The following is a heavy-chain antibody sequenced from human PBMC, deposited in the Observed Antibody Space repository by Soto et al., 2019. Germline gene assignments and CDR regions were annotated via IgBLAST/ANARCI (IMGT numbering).Heavy chain of an antibody. CDR1: GYTFTSYY. CDR2: INPSGGST. CDR3: ARDPFLGSTYYYDSSGYRGFDP. D-gene: IGHD3-22*01. V-gene: IGHV1-46*01. Sequence: GASVKVSCKASGYTFTSYYMHWVRQAPGQGLEWMGIINPSGGSTSYAQKFQGRVTMTRDTSTSTVYMELSSLRSEDTAVYYCARDPFLGSTYYYDSSGYRGFDPWGQGTLVTVSS. J-gene: IGHJ5*02.